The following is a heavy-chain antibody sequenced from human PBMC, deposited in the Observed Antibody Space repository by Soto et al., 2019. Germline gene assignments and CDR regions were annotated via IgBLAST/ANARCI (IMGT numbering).Heavy chain of an antibody. Sequence: SVKVSCKASGGTFSSYAISWVRQAPGQGLEWMGGIIPIFGTANYAQKFQGRVTITADESTSTAYMELSSLRSEDTAVYYCARDYPYEGYDSSGSLFDYWGQGTMVTVSS. D-gene: IGHD3-22*01. CDR2: IIPIFGTA. J-gene: IGHJ4*02. CDR3: ARDYPYEGYDSSGSLFDY. CDR1: GGTFSSYA. V-gene: IGHV1-69*13.